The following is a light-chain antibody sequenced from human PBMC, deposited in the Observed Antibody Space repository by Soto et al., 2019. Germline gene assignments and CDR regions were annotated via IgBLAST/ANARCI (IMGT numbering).Light chain of an antibody. CDR3: CSYAGSSTLDVV. Sequence: QSALTQPASVSGSPGQSITISCTGTSSDVGSYNLVSWYQQHPGKAPKLRIYEGSKRPSGVSNRFSGSKSGNTASLTISGLQAEDEADYYCCSYAGSSTLDVVFGGGTKLTVL. J-gene: IGLJ2*01. CDR1: SSDVGSYNL. V-gene: IGLV2-23*01. CDR2: EGS.